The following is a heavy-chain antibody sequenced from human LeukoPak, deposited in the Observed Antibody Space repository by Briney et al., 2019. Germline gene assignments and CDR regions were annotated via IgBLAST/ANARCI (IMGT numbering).Heavy chain of an antibody. CDR1: GYTFTGYY. V-gene: IGHV1-2*02. CDR2: INPNSGGT. CDR3: ATIRDTAMLNFDY. Sequence: ASVKVSCKASGYTFTGYYMHWVRQAPGQGLEWMGWINPNSGGTNYAQKFQGRVTMTRDTSISTAYMELSRLRSDDTAVYYCATIRDTAMLNFDYWGQGTLVTVSS. J-gene: IGHJ4*02. D-gene: IGHD5-18*01.